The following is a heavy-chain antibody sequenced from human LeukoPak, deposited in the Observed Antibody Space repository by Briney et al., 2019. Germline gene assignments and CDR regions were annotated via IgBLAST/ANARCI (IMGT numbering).Heavy chain of an antibody. D-gene: IGHD1-26*01. CDR1: GGTFSSYA. CDR3: ARDGGATTNFDY. V-gene: IGHV1-69*13. J-gene: IGHJ4*02. CDR2: IIPIFGTA. Sequence: SVKVSCRASGGTFSSYAISWVRQPPGQGLEWMGGIIPIFGTANYAQKFQGRVTITADESTSTAYMELSSLRSEDTAVYYCARDGGATTNFDYWGQGTLVTVSS.